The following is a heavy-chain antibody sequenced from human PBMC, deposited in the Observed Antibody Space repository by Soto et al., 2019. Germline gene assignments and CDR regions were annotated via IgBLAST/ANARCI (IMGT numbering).Heavy chain of an antibody. Sequence: VQLVESGGGLVQPGGSLRLSCAASGFSFSNNGMHWVRQAPGKGLEWVAIISYDGSNKYYADSVKGRFTISRDNSKNTLYLQMNSLRVEDTAVYYCAKDRVESGLGEIDYWGQGTLVTVSS. CDR2: ISYDGSNK. D-gene: IGHD3-16*01. V-gene: IGHV3-30*18. J-gene: IGHJ4*02. CDR1: GFSFSNNG. CDR3: AKDRVESGLGEIDY.